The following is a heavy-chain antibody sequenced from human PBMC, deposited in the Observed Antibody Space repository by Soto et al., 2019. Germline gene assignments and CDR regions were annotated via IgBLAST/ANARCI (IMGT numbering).Heavy chain of an antibody. V-gene: IGHV5-10-1*01. D-gene: IGHD5-12*01. CDR3: ARHRASVLSRGYSGYVNYYYGMDV. Sequence: GESLKISCKGSGYSFTSYWISWVRQMPGKGLEWMGRIDPSDSYTNYSPSFQGHVTISADKSISTAYLQWSSLKASDTAMYYCARHRASVLSRGYSGYVNYYYGMDVWGQGTTVTVS. CDR1: GYSFTSYW. CDR2: IDPSDSYT. J-gene: IGHJ6*02.